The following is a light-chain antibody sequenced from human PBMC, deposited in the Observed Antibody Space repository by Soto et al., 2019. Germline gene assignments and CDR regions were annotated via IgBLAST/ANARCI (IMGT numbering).Light chain of an antibody. CDR2: AAS. J-gene: IGKJ1*01. V-gene: IGKV3-20*01. CDR1: QSVGSY. Sequence: EIVLTQSPGSLSLSPGERATLSCWASQSVGSYLAWYQQKPGQAPRLLIYAASSRATGFPDRFSGSGSGTDFSLTISRLVPEDSAVYYCQQSSSPPRTFGQGTTVEIK. CDR3: QQSSSPPRT.